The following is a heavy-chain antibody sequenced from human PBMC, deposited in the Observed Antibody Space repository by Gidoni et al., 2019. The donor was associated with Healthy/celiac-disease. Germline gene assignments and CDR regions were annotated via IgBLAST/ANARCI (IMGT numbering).Heavy chain of an antibody. D-gene: IGHD6-13*01. CDR3: AKGGSSWYTELDY. Sequence: EVQLLASGGGLVQPGGSLRLSCAASGFTFSSYAMSWVRQAPGKGLGWVSAISGSGGSTYYADSVKGRFTISRDNSKNTLYLQMNSLRAEDTAVYYCAKGGSSWYTELDYWGQGTLVTVSS. J-gene: IGHJ4*02. CDR1: GFTFSSYA. CDR2: ISGSGGST. V-gene: IGHV3-23*01.